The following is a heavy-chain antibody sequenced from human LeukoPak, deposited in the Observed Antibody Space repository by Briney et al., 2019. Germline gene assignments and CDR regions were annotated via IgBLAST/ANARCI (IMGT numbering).Heavy chain of an antibody. Sequence: GGSLRLSCAAPGFTFSRYWMAWVRQAPGKGLEWVANIRGDAGDKGYAGSVRDRFTISRDNGKNSLYLQMNSLTAEDTAVYYCARDVHGALDFWGQGTLVVVSS. CDR1: GFTFSRYW. D-gene: IGHD4/OR15-4a*01. J-gene: IGHJ4*02. CDR2: IRGDAGDK. V-gene: IGHV3-7*01. CDR3: ARDVHGALDF.